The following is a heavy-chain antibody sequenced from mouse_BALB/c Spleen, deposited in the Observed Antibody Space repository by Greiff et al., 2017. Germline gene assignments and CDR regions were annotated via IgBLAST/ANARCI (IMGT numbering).Heavy chain of an antibody. CDR2: IYPGDGDT. V-gene: IGHV1-87*01. D-gene: IGHD4-1*01. CDR1: GYTFTSYW. Sequence: VQLQQSGAELARPGASVKLSCKASGYTFTSYWMQWVKQRPGQGLEWIGAIYPGDGDTRYTQKFKGKATLTADKSSSTAYMQLSSLASEDSAVYYCASGTGYAMDYWGQGTSVTVSS. CDR3: ASGTGYAMDY. J-gene: IGHJ4*01.